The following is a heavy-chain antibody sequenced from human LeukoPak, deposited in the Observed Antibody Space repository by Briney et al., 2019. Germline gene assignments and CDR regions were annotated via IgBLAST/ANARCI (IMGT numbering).Heavy chain of an antibody. J-gene: IGHJ6*03. D-gene: IGHD5-18*01. CDR3: ARVPVDTPMAKGFYYYYYMDV. V-gene: IGHV1-2*02. CDR1: GYTFTGYY. CDR2: INPNSGGT. Sequence: ASVKVSCKASGYTFTGYYMHWVRQAPGQGLEWMGWINPNSGGTNYAQKFQGRVTMTRDTSISTAYMELSRLRSDDTAVYYCARVPVDTPMAKGFYYYYYMDVWGKGTTVTVSS.